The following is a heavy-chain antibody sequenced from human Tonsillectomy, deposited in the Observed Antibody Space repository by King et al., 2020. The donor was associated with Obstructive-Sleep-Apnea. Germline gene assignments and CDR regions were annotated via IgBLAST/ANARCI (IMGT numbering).Heavy chain of an antibody. CDR2: INPNSGGT. V-gene: IGHV1-2*04. CDR1: GYTFTGYY. CDR3: ARAVAGFYYYYGMDV. D-gene: IGHD6-19*01. J-gene: IGHJ6*02. Sequence: VQLVESGAEVKKPGASVKVSCKASGYTFTGYYMHWVRQAPGQGLEWMGWINPNSGGTNYAQKFQGWVTMTRDTSISTAYMELSRLRSDDTAVYYCARAVAGFYYYYGMDVWGQGTTVTVSS.